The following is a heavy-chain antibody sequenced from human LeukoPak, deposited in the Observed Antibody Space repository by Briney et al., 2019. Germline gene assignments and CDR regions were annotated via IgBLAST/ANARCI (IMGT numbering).Heavy chain of an antibody. CDR2: ISWNSGSI. D-gene: IGHD4-11*01. V-gene: IGHV3-9*01. Sequence: GGSLRLSCAASGFTFDDYAMHWVRQAPGKGLEWVSGISWNSGSIGYADSVKGRFTISRDNAKNSLYLQMNSLRAEDTALYYCAKAVTTDYYYYTDVWGKGTTVTVSS. CDR3: AKAVTTDYYYYTDV. J-gene: IGHJ6*03. CDR1: GFTFDDYA.